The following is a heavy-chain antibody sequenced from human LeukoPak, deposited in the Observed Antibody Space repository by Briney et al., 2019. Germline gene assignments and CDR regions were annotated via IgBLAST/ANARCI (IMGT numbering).Heavy chain of an antibody. D-gene: IGHD3-10*01. Sequence: GGSLRLSCTTSGFTFSTSAMSWVRQAPGKGLEWVSGLSNSGATTSYADSVRGRFTISRDNSKNTLYLQMNSLRVEDTAVYYCATGTVDRGGRFWGQGTLVTVSS. CDR2: LSNSGATT. J-gene: IGHJ4*02. CDR1: GFTFSTSA. CDR3: ATGTVDRGGRF. V-gene: IGHV3-23*01.